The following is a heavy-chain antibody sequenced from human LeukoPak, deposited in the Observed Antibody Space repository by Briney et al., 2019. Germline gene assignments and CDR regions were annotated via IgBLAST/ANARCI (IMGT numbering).Heavy chain of an antibody. Sequence: SETLSLTCTVSGGSISSYYWSWIRQPDGKGLEWIGRIYISGSTNYNPSLKSRVTMSVDTSKNQFSLKLSSVTAADTAVYYCAREGSSSWYSGYFDYWGQGTLVTVSS. J-gene: IGHJ4*02. CDR1: GGSISSYY. CDR3: AREGSSSWYSGYFDY. V-gene: IGHV4-4*07. CDR2: IYISGST. D-gene: IGHD6-13*01.